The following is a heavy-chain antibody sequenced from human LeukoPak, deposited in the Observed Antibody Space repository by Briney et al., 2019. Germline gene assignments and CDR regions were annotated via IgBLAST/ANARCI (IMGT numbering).Heavy chain of an antibody. CDR2: ISSSSSYI. D-gene: IGHD2-15*01. Sequence: GGSLRLSCAASGFTFSSYSMNWVRQAPGKGLEWVSSISSSSSYIYYADSVKGRFTISRDNAKNSLYLQMNSLRAEDTAVYYCARANPGSGDAFDIWDQGTMVTVSS. CDR1: GFTFSSYS. CDR3: ARANPGSGDAFDI. V-gene: IGHV3-21*01. J-gene: IGHJ3*02.